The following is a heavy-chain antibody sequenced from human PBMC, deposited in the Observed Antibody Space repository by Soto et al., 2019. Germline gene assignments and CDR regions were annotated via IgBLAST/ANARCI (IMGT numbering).Heavy chain of an antibody. D-gene: IGHD1-1*01. V-gene: IGHV3-23*01. CDR3: ATLQLELRWYYYYGMDV. CDR1: GFTFSSYA. CDR2: ISGSGGST. Sequence: PGGSLRLSCAASGFTFSSYAMSWVRQAPGKGLEWVSAISGSGGSTYYADSVKGRFTISRDNSKNTLYLQMNSLRAEDTAVYYCATLQLELRWYYYYGMDVWGQGTTVTV. J-gene: IGHJ6*02.